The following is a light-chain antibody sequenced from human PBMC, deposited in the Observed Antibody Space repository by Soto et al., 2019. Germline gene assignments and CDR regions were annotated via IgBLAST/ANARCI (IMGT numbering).Light chain of an antibody. CDR3: SSFADSNSYV. CDR2: EVS. J-gene: IGLJ1*01. V-gene: IGLV2-8*01. CDR1: SSDIGGYTY. Sequence: QSALTQPPSASGSPGQSVTISCSGSSSDIGGYTYVSWYQHHPGKAPKLMIYEVSKRPSGVPDRFSGSTSGNTASLTVSGLQAEDEADYYFSSFADSNSYVFGTGTKLTVL.